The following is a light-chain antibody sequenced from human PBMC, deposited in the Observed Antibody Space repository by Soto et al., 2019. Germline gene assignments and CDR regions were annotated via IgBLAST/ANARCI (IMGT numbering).Light chain of an antibody. CDR3: QHDYGYPEA. Sequence: IAIPQPHYTLSGSLGERVTTTCRASQTISSWLAWYQQKPGKAPKLLIYKASTLESGVPSRFSGSGSGTEFSLTISSLQPDDFAAYYCQHDYGYPEAFGQGTKVDIK. CDR2: KAS. J-gene: IGKJ1*01. V-gene: IGKV1-5*03. CDR1: QTISSW.